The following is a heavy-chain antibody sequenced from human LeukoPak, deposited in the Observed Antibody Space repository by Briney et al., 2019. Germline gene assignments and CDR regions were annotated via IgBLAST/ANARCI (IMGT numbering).Heavy chain of an antibody. CDR1: GFTFPMYW. Sequence: GGSLRLSCAASGFTFPMYWMSWVRQAPGKGLEWVANIKQDESEKYCVDSVKGRFTISRDNAENSLYLQMNSLRVEDTAVYYCARLPVDANFNHYGMDVWGQGTTVTVSS. J-gene: IGHJ6*02. CDR2: IKQDESEK. V-gene: IGHV3-7*05. D-gene: IGHD4/OR15-4a*01. CDR3: ARLPVDANFNHYGMDV.